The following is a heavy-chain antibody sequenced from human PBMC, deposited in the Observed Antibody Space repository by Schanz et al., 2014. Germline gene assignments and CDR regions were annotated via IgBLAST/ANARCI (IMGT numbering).Heavy chain of an antibody. CDR1: GYTFTDYG. D-gene: IGHD3-10*01. Sequence: QVQLIQSGAEVKKPGASVKVSCKASGYTFTDYGVIWVRQAPGQGLEWMGIINPSGGTTKYAQRFQGRVTMTWDTSTSTVSMELSSLRSEDTAVYYCASDTMGGNVVLDVWGQGTTVAVSS. V-gene: IGHV1-46*03. J-gene: IGHJ6*02. CDR3: ASDTMGGNVVLDV. CDR2: INPSGGTT.